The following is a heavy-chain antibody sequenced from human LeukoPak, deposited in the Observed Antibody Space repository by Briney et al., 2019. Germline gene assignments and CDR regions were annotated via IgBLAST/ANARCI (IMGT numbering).Heavy chain of an antibody. V-gene: IGHV3-23*01. D-gene: IGHD2-2*01. CDR2: ISASGGDT. CDR1: GFTFRSYA. Sequence: PGGSLRLSCAASGFTFRSYAMSWVRQAPGKGLEWVSAISASGGDTFYADSVKGRFTISRDNSKNTLYLQMNNLRAEDTAVYYCAKQGVEPGAVKYFDHWGQGTLVTVSS. J-gene: IGHJ4*02. CDR3: AKQGVEPGAVKYFDH.